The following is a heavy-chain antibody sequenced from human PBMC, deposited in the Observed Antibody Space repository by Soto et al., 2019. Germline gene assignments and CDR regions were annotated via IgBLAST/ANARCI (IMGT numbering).Heavy chain of an antibody. CDR3: AKALRGGYDY. V-gene: IGHV3-30*18. D-gene: IGHD3-10*01. J-gene: IGHJ4*02. CDR2: ISFDGSNT. Sequence: HVQLVESGGGVVQPGRSLRLSCAASGFPFSDYAMHWVRQAPGKGLEWVAVISFDGSNTYYADSVKGRFTVSRDNSKHTLSLQMNSLRSDDTALYYCAKALRGGYDYWGQGALVTVSS. CDR1: GFPFSDYA.